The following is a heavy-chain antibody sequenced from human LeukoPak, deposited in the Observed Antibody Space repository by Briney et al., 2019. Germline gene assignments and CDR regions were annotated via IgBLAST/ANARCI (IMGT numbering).Heavy chain of an antibody. V-gene: IGHV3-74*01. CDR2: INSDGSSA. CDR1: GFTFSSYT. Sequence: GGSLRLSCAASGFTFSSYTIHWVRQAPGKGLVWVSRINSDGSSATYADSVQGRFTISRDNAKNTLYLEMNSLRAEDTAVYYCARDKAVAATVFDYWGQGTLVTVSS. CDR3: ARDKAVAATVFDY. J-gene: IGHJ4*02. D-gene: IGHD2-15*01.